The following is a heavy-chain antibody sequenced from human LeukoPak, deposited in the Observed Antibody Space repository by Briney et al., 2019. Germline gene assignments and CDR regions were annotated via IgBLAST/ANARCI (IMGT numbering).Heavy chain of an antibody. CDR1: GLTFRSYA. CDR2: ISGSGDTT. CDR3: AKDRGYNYPFRYFDY. J-gene: IGHJ4*02. D-gene: IGHD5-24*01. Sequence: GGSLRLSCAASGLTFRSYAMTWVRQAPGKGLEWVSTISGSGDTTYFADSVKGRFTISRDNSKNRLYLQMNSPRDEDTAVYYCAKDRGYNYPFRYFDYWGQGTLITVSS. V-gene: IGHV3-23*01.